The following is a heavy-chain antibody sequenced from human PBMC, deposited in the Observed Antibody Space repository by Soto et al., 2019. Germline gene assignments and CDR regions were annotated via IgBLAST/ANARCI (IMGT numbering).Heavy chain of an antibody. CDR2: MNPNSGNT. J-gene: IGHJ4*02. D-gene: IGHD3-3*01. CDR1: GYTFTSYD. Sequence: ASVKVSCKASGYTFTSYDINWVRQATGQGLEWMGWMNPNSGNTGYAQKFQGRVTMTRNTSISTAYMELSSLRSEDTAVYYCARAPGSNYDFWSGYYSGPFDYWGQGTLVTVSS. CDR3: ARAPGSNYDFWSGYYSGPFDY. V-gene: IGHV1-8*01.